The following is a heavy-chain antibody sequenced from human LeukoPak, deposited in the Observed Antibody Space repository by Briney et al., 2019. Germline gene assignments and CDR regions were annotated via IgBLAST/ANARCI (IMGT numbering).Heavy chain of an antibody. D-gene: IGHD6-13*01. CDR3: ARSPYSSSWYYCDY. CDR2: INHSGST. J-gene: IGHJ4*02. CDR1: GGSFSGYY. V-gene: IGHV4-34*01. Sequence: SETLSLTCAVYGGSFSGYYWSWIRQPPGKGLEWIGEINHSGSTYYNPSLKSRVTISVDTSKNQFSLKLSSVTAADTAVYYCARSPYSSSWYYCDYWGQGTLVTVSS.